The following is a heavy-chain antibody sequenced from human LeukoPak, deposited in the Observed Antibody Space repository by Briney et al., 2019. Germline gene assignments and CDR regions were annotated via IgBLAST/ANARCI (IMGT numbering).Heavy chain of an antibody. Sequence: GGSLRLSCAASGFIFTDYGMHWVRQAPGKGLEWLTFIRYDGSDKYYADSVKGRFTISRDNSKNTLYLQMNSLRVEDTAMYYCARGVVAAYAFDIWGHGTMVTVSS. D-gene: IGHD6-19*01. CDR2: IRYDGSDK. J-gene: IGHJ3*02. CDR1: GFIFTDYG. CDR3: ARGVVAAYAFDI. V-gene: IGHV3-30*02.